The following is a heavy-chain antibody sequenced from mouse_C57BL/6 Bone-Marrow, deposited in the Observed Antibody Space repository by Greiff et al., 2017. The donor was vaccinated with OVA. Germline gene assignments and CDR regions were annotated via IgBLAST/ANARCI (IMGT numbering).Heavy chain of an antibody. CDR1: GFTFSSYG. D-gene: IGHD1-1*01. CDR3: ARHYYGSSYY. CDR2: ISSGGSYT. J-gene: IGHJ2*01. V-gene: IGHV5-6*01. Sequence: EVMLVESGGDLVKPGGSLKLSCAASGFTFSSYGMSWVRQTPDKRLEWVATISSGGSYTYYPDSVKGRFTISRDNAKNTLYLQMSSLKSEDTAVYYCARHYYGSSYYWGQGTTRTVSS.